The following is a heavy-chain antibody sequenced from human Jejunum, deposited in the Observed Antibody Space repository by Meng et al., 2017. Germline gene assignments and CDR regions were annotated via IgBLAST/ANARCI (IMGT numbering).Heavy chain of an antibody. D-gene: IGHD3-3*01. CDR2: IDPNNAGT. Sequence: QVRRVAYEAEVKKHGASVKVSCRASGYTFPDYYIQWVRQAPGQGLEWMGRIDPNNAGTESAQKFEGRVTMTGDTSINTAYMELSSLRSDDTAVYYCARVDRRLFYLSYGLDVWGQGTTVTVSS. CDR3: ARVDRRLFYLSYGLDV. V-gene: IGHV1-2*02. CDR1: GYTFPDYY. J-gene: IGHJ6*02.